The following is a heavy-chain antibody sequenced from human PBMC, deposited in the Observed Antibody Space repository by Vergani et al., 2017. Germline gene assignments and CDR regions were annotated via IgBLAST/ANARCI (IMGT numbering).Heavy chain of an antibody. D-gene: IGHD3/OR15-3a*01. V-gene: IGHV3-23*04. Sequence: VQLVESGGGVVQPGTSLRLSCVVSGFALNRHAMYWVRQAPGKGLEWVSAMSGTTGRTNYSASVKGRFTISRDNSRKMLYLHMKSLRAEDMGVYFCAGLAGHSFGFEGDDFDLWGQGTMVSVSS. J-gene: IGHJ3*01. CDR3: AGLAGHSFGFEGDDFDL. CDR1: GFALNRHA. CDR2: MSGTTGRT.